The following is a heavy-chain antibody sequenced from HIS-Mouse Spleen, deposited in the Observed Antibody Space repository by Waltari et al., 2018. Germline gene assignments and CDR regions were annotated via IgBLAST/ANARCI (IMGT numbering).Heavy chain of an antibody. CDR3: LSVAIFSVANSYYFDY. V-gene: IGHV3-23*01. CDR2: IRGSGGST. D-gene: IGHD1-7*01. J-gene: IGHJ4*02. Sequence: EVQLLESGGGLVQPGGSLRLSCAASGFTFRRYAITWVRQAPGKGLEWVSAIRGSGGSTYYADSVKGRFTISRDNSKNTLYLQMNSLRAEDTAVYYCLSVAIFSVANSYYFDYWGQGTLVTVSS. CDR1: GFTFRRYA.